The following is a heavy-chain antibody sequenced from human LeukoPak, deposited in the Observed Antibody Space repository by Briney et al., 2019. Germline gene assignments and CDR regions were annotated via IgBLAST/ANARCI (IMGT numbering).Heavy chain of an antibody. V-gene: IGHV3-33*08. D-gene: IGHD2-2*01. Sequence: GGSLRLSCAASGFTFSSYAMSWVRQAPGKGLEWVAVIWYDGSFKYYADSVKGRFTTSRDNSNSTVYLQMNSLRAEDTAVYYCARDKSTSCYYFDYWGQGTLVTVSS. CDR2: IWYDGSFK. CDR1: GFTFSSYA. CDR3: ARDKSTSCYYFDY. J-gene: IGHJ4*02.